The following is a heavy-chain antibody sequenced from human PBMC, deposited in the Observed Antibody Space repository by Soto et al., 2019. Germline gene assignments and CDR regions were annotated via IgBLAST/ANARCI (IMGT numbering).Heavy chain of an antibody. J-gene: IGHJ4*02. V-gene: IGHV3-23*01. CDR3: ARNTIPPPHY. CDR2: ISSNGDSP. CDR1: GFTFSNYA. D-gene: IGHD1-1*01. Sequence: EVQLLESGGGLVQPGGSLRLSCAASGFTFSNYAMSWVRQAPGKGLEWVSAISSNGDSPYDADSVKGRYTVSRDNSNDPLYLQMNSLRVEDTAIYYCARNTIPPPHYWGQGTLVTVSS.